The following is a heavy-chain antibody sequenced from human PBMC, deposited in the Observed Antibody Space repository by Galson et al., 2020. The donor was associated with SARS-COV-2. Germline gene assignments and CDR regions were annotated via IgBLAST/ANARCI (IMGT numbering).Heavy chain of an antibody. Sequence: GESLKISCGASGLTFSFYAMSWVRQGPGKGLEWVSAISGSGDSTYYADSVKGRFTISRDNSKNTLFLQMNSLRAEDTAVYYCAKNKRELLDAFDIWGQGTVVTVSS. D-gene: IGHD1-7*01. V-gene: IGHV3-23*01. CDR3: AKNKRELLDAFDI. J-gene: IGHJ3*02. CDR1: GLTFSFYA. CDR2: ISGSGDST.